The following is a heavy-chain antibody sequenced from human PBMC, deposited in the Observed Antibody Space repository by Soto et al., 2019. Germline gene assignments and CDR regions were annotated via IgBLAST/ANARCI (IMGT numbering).Heavy chain of an antibody. CDR2: INHSGSI. CDR1: GGSFSGYY. D-gene: IGHD3-3*01. Sequence: QVQLQQWGAGLLKPSEPLSLTCAVSGGSFSGYYWSWIRQHPGKGLEWIGEINHSGSINYNPSLTRRVTISVDTSKNQFSLMLSSVTAADTAVYYFAIARRVFCYWGQGILVIVSS. V-gene: IGHV4-34*01. CDR3: AIARRVFCY. J-gene: IGHJ4*02.